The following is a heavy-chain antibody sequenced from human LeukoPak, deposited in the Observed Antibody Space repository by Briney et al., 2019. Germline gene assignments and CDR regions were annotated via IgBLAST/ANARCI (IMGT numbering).Heavy chain of an antibody. CDR2: INPGGVINPGGGNT. CDR1: GYTFTNYY. CDR3: ARGNLIGAPGYLDY. J-gene: IGHJ4*02. D-gene: IGHD6-13*01. Sequence: GASVKVSCKVSGYTFTNYYMHWARQAPGQGLEWMGVINPGGVINPGGGNTNYAQEFQGRVTVTRDTSTSTVYMELSSLRSEDTAVYYCARGNLIGAPGYLDYWGQGTLVTVSS. V-gene: IGHV1-46*01.